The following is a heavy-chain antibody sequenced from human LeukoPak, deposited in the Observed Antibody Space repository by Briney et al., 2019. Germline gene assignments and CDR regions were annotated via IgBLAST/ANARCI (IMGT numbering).Heavy chain of an antibody. CDR1: GGSISSSSYY. CDR3: ARDENSGMIYPYCSGGSCWGAYNWFDP. V-gene: IGHV4-39*02. D-gene: IGHD2-15*01. CDR2: IYYSGST. J-gene: IGHJ5*02. Sequence: SETLSLTCTVSGGSISSSSYYWGWIRQPPGKGLEWIGSIYYSGSTYYNPSLKSRVTISVDTSKNQFSLKLSSVTAADTAVYYCARDENSGMIYPYCSGGSCWGAYNWFDPWGQGTLVTVSS.